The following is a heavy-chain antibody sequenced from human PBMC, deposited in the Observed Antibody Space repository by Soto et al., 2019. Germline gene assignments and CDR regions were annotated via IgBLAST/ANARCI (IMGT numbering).Heavy chain of an antibody. CDR2: IIPIFGTA. CDR3: AREEGPDPGN. J-gene: IGHJ4*02. CDR1: GYTLTELS. V-gene: IGHV1-69*13. Sequence: SVKGSCKVSGYTLTELSVRWVRQAPGQGLEWMGGIIPIFGTANYAQKFQGRVTITADESTSTAYMELSSLRSEDTAVYYCAREEGPDPGNWGQGTLVTVSS.